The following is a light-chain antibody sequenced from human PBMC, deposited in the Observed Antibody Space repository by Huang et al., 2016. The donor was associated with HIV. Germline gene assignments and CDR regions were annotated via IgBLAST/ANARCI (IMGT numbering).Light chain of an antibody. CDR1: QSISSY. CDR3: QQSYSSLT. CDR2: ASS. Sequence: DIQMTQSPSSLSASVGDRVTITCRASQSISSYLNWYQQKPGKAPKLLISASSSMQSVVPSRCSGSGSGTDFTLTISSLQPEDFATYYCQQSYSSLTFGGGTKVEIK. J-gene: IGKJ4*01. V-gene: IGKV1-39*01.